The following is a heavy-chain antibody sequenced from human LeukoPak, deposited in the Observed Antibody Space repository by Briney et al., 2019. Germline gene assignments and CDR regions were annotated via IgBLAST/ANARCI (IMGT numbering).Heavy chain of an antibody. V-gene: IGHV1-69*02. J-gene: IGHJ4*02. CDR3: ARTGGYCSSTSCHIDY. CDR1: GGTFSSYT. CDR2: IIPILGIA. Sequence: SVKVSCKASGGTFSSYTISWVRQAPGQGLEWMGRIIPILGIANYAQKFQGRVTITADKSTSTAYIELSSLRSEDTAVYYCARTGGYCSSTSCHIDYWGQGTLVTVSS. D-gene: IGHD2-2*01.